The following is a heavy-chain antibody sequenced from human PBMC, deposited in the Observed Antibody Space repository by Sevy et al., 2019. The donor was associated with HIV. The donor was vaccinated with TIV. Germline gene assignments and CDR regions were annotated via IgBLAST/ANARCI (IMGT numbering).Heavy chain of an antibody. J-gene: IGHJ6*03. CDR3: VRGPNCGVGGCQQISPYCLDV. CDR1: GFTFSDHY. V-gene: IGHV3-72*01. Sequence: GGSLRLSCVASGFTFSDHYVDWVRQAPGKGLEWVGRIRNRPNSYTTEHAASVKGRFTISRDDSRNSVYLQMNSLKTQDSAVYYCVRGPNCGVGGCQQISPYCLDVWGKGATVTVSS. CDR2: IRNRPNSYTT. D-gene: IGHD2-15*01.